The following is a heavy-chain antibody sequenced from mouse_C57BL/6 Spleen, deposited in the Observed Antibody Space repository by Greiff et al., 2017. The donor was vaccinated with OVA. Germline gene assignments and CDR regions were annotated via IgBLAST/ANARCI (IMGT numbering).Heavy chain of an antibody. CDR3: AREGPQGYFDV. CDR1: GYTFTSYW. Sequence: VQLQQPGAELVRPGSSVKLSCKASGYTFTSYWMHWVKQRPIQGLEWIGNIDPSDSETHYNQKFKDKATLTVDKSSSTAYMQLSSLTSEDSAVDYCAREGPQGYFDVWGTGTTVTVSS. V-gene: IGHV1-52*01. J-gene: IGHJ1*03. CDR2: IDPSDSET.